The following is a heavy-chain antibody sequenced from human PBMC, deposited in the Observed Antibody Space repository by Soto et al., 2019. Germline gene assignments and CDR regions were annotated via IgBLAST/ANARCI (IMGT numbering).Heavy chain of an antibody. V-gene: IGHV1-69*12. CDR2: IIPIFGTA. Sequence: QVQLVQSGAEVKKHGSSVKVSCTASGGTFSSSAISWVRQALGQGLEWMGVIIPIFGTAHYAQKFQGRVAISADESTSTVYMELSSLRSEDTAVYYCASLLRGYSGTGDYWGQGTLVTVSS. CDR3: ASLLRGYSGTGDY. CDR1: GGTFSSSA. J-gene: IGHJ4*02. D-gene: IGHD5-12*01.